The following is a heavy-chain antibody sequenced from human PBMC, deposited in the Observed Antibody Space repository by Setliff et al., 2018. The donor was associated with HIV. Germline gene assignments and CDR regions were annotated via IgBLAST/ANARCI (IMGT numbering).Heavy chain of an antibody. CDR2: INYSGTT. CDR1: GGSFSGNY. Sequence: SETLSLTCAIYGGSFSGNYWSWIRQPPGKGLEWIGEINYSGTTNHNPFLKSRVTISVDTSKKQFSLKLNSVTAADSAIYYCAATYCRGGGRDCPQMYDYWGQGSLVTVSS. CDR3: AATYCRGGGRDCPQMYDY. D-gene: IGHD2-15*01. V-gene: IGHV4-34*01. J-gene: IGHJ4*02.